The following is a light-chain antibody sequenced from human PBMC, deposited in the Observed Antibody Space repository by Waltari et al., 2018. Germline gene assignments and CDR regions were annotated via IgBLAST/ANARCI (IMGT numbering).Light chain of an antibody. J-gene: IGKJ1*01. V-gene: IGKV1-5*03. CDR1: QSLSNW. Sequence: DIQMTQSPSTMSASVGDRVTITCRASQSLSNWLAWYQQKPGKAPKVLIYKASTLESGVPSSFSGSGSVTEFTLTISSLQPDYFATYYCQQYRNLWTFGQGTKVEIK. CDR2: KAS. CDR3: QQYRNLWT.